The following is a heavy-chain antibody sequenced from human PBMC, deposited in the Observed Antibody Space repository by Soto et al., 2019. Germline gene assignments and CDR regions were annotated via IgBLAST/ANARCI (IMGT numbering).Heavy chain of an antibody. CDR3: ASDYSSGWYEGGAFDI. Sequence: GGSLRLSCAASGFTVSSNYMSWVRQAPGKGLEWVSVIYSGGSTYYEDSVKGRFTISRDNSKNTLYLQMNSMRAEDTAVSYCASDYSSGWYEGGAFDIWGQGTMVTVSS. D-gene: IGHD6-19*01. CDR2: IYSGGST. J-gene: IGHJ3*02. CDR1: GFTVSSNY. V-gene: IGHV3-66*01.